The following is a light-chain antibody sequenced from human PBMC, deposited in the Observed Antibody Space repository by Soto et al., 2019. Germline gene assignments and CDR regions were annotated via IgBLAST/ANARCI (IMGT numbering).Light chain of an antibody. V-gene: IGLV2-14*01. J-gene: IGLJ3*02. Sequence: QSALTQPASVSGSPGQSITISCTGTSSDIGAYNYVSWYQQHPGKAPRLLIYEVGNRPSGLSNRFSGSKSGNTASLTISGLQAEDEADYYRNSYTSSRAWVFGGGTQLTVL. CDR3: NSYTSSRAWV. CDR1: SSDIGAYNY. CDR2: EVG.